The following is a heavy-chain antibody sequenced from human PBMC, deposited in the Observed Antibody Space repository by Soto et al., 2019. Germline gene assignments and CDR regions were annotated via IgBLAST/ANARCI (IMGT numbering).Heavy chain of an antibody. Sequence: GVSMRLSWAAAGVTVTSNYSTWVRQAPGKGLEWVSVIDSGGSTYYADSVKGRFTISRHNSKNTLYLQMSSLRREDTAVYYCARILYSNTFYYYYMDVWVKGTTVTVSS. J-gene: IGHJ6*03. V-gene: IGHV3-53*04. CDR2: IDSGGST. CDR3: ARILYSNTFYYYYMDV. D-gene: IGHD6-13*01. CDR1: GVTVTSNY.